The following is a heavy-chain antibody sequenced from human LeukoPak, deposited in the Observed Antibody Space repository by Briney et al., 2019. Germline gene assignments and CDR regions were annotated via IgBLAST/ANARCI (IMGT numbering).Heavy chain of an antibody. CDR2: INWNGGST. Sequence: GGSLRLSCAASGFIFDEYGMSWVRQAPGKGLEWVSGINWNGGSTSYADSVKGRFTISRDNAKNSLYMQMNSLRAEDTALYHCARETRGYYDSWGQGTLVTVSS. CDR1: GFIFDEYG. J-gene: IGHJ4*02. V-gene: IGHV3-20*01. CDR3: ARETRGYYDS.